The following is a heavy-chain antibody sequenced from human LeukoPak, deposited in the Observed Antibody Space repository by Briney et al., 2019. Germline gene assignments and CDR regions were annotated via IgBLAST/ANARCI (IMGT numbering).Heavy chain of an antibody. J-gene: IGHJ3*02. D-gene: IGHD1-26*01. Sequence: GGSLRLSCEASGFTFSSYAMNWVRQVPGKGLEWVSTISGSGNTTYYADSVKGRFTISRDKSKNTLYLQMNSLRAEDTAVYYCAKEVASRSGSYYGSAFDIWGQGTMVTVSS. CDR2: ISGSGNTT. V-gene: IGHV3-23*01. CDR1: GFTFSSYA. CDR3: AKEVASRSGSYYGSAFDI.